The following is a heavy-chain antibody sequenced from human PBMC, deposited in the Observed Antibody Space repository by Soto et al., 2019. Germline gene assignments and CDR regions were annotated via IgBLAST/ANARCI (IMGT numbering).Heavy chain of an antibody. CDR1: GFTFDDYA. V-gene: IGHV3-9*01. Sequence: EVQLVESGGGLVQPGRSLRLSCAAPGFTFDDYAMHWVRQAPGKGLEWVSGISWNSGSIGYADSVKGRVTISRDNAKNSLYLQMNSLRAEDRALYYCAKDRGIAAAGMGTWGQGTLVTVSS. D-gene: IGHD6-13*01. J-gene: IGHJ5*02. CDR2: ISWNSGSI. CDR3: AKDRGIAAAGMGT.